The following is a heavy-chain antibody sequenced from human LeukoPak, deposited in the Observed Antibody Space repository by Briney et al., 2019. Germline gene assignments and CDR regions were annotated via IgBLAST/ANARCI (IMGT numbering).Heavy chain of an antibody. CDR1: GFTFSAYG. J-gene: IGHJ3*02. D-gene: IGHD6-19*01. CDR3: ARDPPIAVAGDAFDI. Sequence: GGSLRLSCAASGFTFSAYGIHWVRQAPGKGLEWVAFIRYDGSDKYYADPVKGRFTISRDNSKNTLYLQMNSLRAEDTAVYYCARDPPIAVAGDAFDIWGQGTMVTVSS. CDR2: IRYDGSDK. V-gene: IGHV3-30*02.